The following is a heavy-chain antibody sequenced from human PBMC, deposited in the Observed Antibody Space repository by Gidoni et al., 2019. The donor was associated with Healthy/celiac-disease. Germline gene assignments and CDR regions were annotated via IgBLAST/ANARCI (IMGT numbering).Heavy chain of an antibody. J-gene: IGHJ6*03. CDR1: GGSSSCYY. CDR2: INHSGST. D-gene: IGHD6-6*01. V-gene: IGHV4-34*01. CDR3: ARGLLEYSSSSSYMDV. Sequence: QVQLQQWGAGLLKPSETLSLTCAVHGGSSSCYYWSWIRQPPGKGLEWIGEINHSGSTNYNPSLKSRVTISVDTSKNQFSLKLSSVTAADTAVYYCARGLLEYSSSSSYMDVWGKGTTVTVSS.